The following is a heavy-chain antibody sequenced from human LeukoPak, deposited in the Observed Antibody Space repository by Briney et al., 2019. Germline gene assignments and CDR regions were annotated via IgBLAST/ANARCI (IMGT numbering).Heavy chain of an antibody. Sequence: PTETLSLTCTVSGGSISSGGYYWSWIRQHPGKGLEWIGYIYYSGSTYYNPSLKSRVTISVDTSKNQFSLKLSSVTAADTAVYYCARAGYCSGGSCYHFDYWGQGTLVTVSS. V-gene: IGHV4-31*03. CDR1: GGSISSGGYY. D-gene: IGHD2-15*01. CDR2: IYYSGST. CDR3: ARAGYCSGGSCYHFDY. J-gene: IGHJ4*02.